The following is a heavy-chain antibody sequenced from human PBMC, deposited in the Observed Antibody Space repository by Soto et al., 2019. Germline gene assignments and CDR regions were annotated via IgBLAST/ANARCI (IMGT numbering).Heavy chain of an antibody. V-gene: IGHV4-34*01. CDR3: ARVLGGGVVVPAAPYYYYYMDV. CDR2: INHSGST. Sequence: SETLSLTCAVYGGSFSGYYWSWIRQPPGKGLEWIGEINHSGSTNYNPSLKSRVTISVDTSKNQFSLKLSSVTAADTAVYYCARVLGGGVVVPAAPYYYYYMDVWGKGTTVTVSS. D-gene: IGHD2-2*01. J-gene: IGHJ6*03. CDR1: GGSFSGYY.